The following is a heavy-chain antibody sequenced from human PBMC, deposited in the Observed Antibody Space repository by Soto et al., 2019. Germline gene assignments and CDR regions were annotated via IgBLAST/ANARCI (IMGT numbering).Heavy chain of an antibody. Sequence: LRLSCAASGFTFSDYYMSWIRQAPGKGLEWVSYISSSGSTIYYADSVKGRFTISRDNAKNSLYLQMNSLRAEDTAVYYCARDLRTYYYDSSGYPDYWGQGTLVTVSS. J-gene: IGHJ4*02. CDR2: ISSSGSTI. CDR3: ARDLRTYYYDSSGYPDY. V-gene: IGHV3-11*01. D-gene: IGHD3-22*01. CDR1: GFTFSDYY.